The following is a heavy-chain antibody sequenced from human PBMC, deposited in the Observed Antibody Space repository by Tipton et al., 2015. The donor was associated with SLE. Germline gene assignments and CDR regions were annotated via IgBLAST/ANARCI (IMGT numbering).Heavy chain of an antibody. J-gene: IGHJ3*02. CDR2: IYTFGIT. D-gene: IGHD4-23*01. CDR1: GASISNYSYY. Sequence: TLSLTCTVSGASISNYSYYWSWIRQPAGKGLEWIGRIYTFGITNYNPSPNSRVTISGDTSKNQISLNLRSVSAADTAVYFCAGSMVTRGVGAFEIWGQGTLVSVSS. V-gene: IGHV4-61*02. CDR3: AGSMVTRGVGAFEI.